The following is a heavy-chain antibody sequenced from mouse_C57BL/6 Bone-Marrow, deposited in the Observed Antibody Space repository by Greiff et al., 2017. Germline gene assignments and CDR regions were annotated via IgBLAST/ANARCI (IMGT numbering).Heavy chain of an antibody. CDR2: IYPGDGDT. Sequence: VQLQQSGPELVKPGASVKISCKASGYAFSSSWMNWVKQRPGKGLEWIGRIYPGDGDTNYNGKFKGKATLTADKSSSTAYMKLSSLTSEDSAVYFCARSPLYDGYPAWFAYWGQGTLVTVSA. J-gene: IGHJ3*01. CDR3: ARSPLYDGYPAWFAY. V-gene: IGHV1-82*01. D-gene: IGHD2-3*01. CDR1: GYAFSSSW.